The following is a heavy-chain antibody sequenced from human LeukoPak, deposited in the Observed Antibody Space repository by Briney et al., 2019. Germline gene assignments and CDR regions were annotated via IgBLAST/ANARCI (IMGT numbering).Heavy chain of an antibody. CDR1: GFTFRSYA. CDR3: ARDRPGRYCSTISCYSASPFDP. J-gene: IGHJ5*02. Sequence: PGGSLRLSCTASGFTFRSYAMSWVRQPPGKGLEWVSAISGSGGSTYYADSVKGRFTISRDNSKNTLYLQMNSLRAEDTAVYYCARDRPGRYCSTISCYSASPFDPWGQGTLVTVSS. V-gene: IGHV3-23*01. CDR2: ISGSGGST. D-gene: IGHD2-2*02.